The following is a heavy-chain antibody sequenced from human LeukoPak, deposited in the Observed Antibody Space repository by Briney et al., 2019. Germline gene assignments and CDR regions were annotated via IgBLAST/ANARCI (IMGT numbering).Heavy chain of an antibody. CDR1: GGSISSGGYY. CDR2: IYYSGST. Sequence: PSETLSLTCTVSGGSISSGGYYWSWIRQHPGKGLEWIGYIYYSGSTYYNPSLKSRVTISVDTSKNQFSLKLSSVTAADTAVYYCASWTSYGSSWFDPLGQGTLVTVSS. J-gene: IGHJ5*02. D-gene: IGHD5-24*01. V-gene: IGHV4-31*03. CDR3: ASWTSYGSSWFDP.